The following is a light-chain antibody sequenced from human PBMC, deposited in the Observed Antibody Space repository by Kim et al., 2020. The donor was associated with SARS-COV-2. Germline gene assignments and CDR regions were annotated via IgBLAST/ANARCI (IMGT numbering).Light chain of an antibody. CDR2: DGN. V-gene: IGLV2-11*03. CDR3: SSYAGSYTMI. CDR1: ISGSAAYKY. Sequence: SLPITCTRTISGSAAYKYVSWYQQGPGKGPKVMIYDGNKRPSGVPDRFSGSKSGDTASLTISGLQTEDEADYYCSSYAGSYTMIFGGGTQLTVL. J-gene: IGLJ2*01.